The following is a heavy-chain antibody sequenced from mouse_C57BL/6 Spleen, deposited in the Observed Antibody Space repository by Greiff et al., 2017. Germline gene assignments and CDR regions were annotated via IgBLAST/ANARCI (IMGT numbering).Heavy chain of an antibody. J-gene: IGHJ2*01. Sequence: VQLQQSGPELVKPGASVKIPCKASGYTFTDYNMDWVKQSHGKSLEWIGDINPNNGGTIYNQKFKGKATLTLDKSSCTAYLELRSLTSEDTSVYYCASRRLGYWGQGTTLTVSS. CDR2: INPNNGGT. CDR1: GYTFTDYN. CDR3: ASRRLGY. V-gene: IGHV1-18*01. D-gene: IGHD2-12*01.